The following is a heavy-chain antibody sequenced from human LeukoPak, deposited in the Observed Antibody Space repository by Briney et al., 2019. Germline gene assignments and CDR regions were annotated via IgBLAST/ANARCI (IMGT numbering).Heavy chain of an antibody. D-gene: IGHD3-22*01. CDR2: ISYDGSNK. Sequence: TGGSLRLSCAASGFTFSSYGMHWVRQAPGKGLEWVAVISYDGSNKYYADSVKGRFTISRDNSRNTLYLQMNSLKPEDTAVYYCASSNEFYYDTSTYVDYWGQGTLVTVSS. CDR3: ASSNEFYYDTSTYVDY. V-gene: IGHV3-30*03. J-gene: IGHJ4*02. CDR1: GFTFSSYG.